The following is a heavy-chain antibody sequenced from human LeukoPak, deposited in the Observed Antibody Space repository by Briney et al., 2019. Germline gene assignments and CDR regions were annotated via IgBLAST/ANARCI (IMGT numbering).Heavy chain of an antibody. V-gene: IGHV3-21*01. CDR1: GFTFSSYS. J-gene: IGHJ5*02. D-gene: IGHD6-19*01. Sequence: PGGSLRLSCAASGFTFSSYSMNWVRQAPGKGLEWVSSISSSSSYIYYADSVKGRFTISRDNAKNTLYLQMNSLRAEDTAVYCCGRDYSCGWYLPLLNWFDPWGQGTLVTVSS. CDR2: ISSSSSYI. CDR3: GRDYSCGWYLPLLNWFDP.